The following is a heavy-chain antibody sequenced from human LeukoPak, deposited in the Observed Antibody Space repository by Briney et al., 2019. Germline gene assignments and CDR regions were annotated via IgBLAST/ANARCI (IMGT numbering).Heavy chain of an antibody. CDR3: ATEYSGLDV. V-gene: IGHV3-15*01. CDR1: GFTFSTPW. Sequence: PGGSLRLSCAGSGFTFSTPWMSWVRQVPGKGLEWLCRIKSRTHGGTADYAAPVEGRFTISRDDSKNTLYLQMNSLKTEDTAVYICATEYSGLDVWGRGTTVTFSS. J-gene: IGHJ6*02. CDR2: IKSRTHGGTA. D-gene: IGHD5-12*01.